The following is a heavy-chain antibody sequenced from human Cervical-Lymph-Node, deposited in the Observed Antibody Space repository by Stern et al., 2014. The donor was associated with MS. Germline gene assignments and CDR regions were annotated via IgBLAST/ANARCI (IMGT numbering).Heavy chain of an antibody. CDR3: AKDRRGGYNYLYGMDV. D-gene: IGHD5-18*01. CDR1: RFTFSNYR. J-gene: IGHJ6*02. V-gene: IGHV3-30*18. CDR2: TSYDGGNR. Sequence: VQLVEPGRGVVQPGPSLRLSCTGSRFTFSNYRIHLVRQAPGKGLDRVSVTSYDGGNRQYADSVKGRFTISRDNSKNTVYLHLNSLRPEDTGVYHCAKDRRGGYNYLYGMDVWGQGTTVTVS.